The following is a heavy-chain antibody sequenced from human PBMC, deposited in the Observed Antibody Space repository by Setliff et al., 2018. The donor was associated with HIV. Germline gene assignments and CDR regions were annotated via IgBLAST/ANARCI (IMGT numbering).Heavy chain of an antibody. J-gene: IGHJ4*02. V-gene: IGHV3-23*01. CDR1: GFAFSTYA. D-gene: IGHD5-12*01. CDR3: VRDWL. Sequence: PGGSLRLSCAASGFAFSTYAMSWVRQAPGKGLEWVSAISDSGGGTYYADSVKGRFTVSRDNSKNSLYLQMNSLGGEDTAVYYCVRDWLWGQGTLVTVSS. CDR2: ISDSGGGT.